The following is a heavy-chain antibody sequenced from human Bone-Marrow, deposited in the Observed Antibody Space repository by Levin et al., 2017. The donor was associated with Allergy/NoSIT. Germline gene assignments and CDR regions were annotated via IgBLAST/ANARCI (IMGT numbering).Heavy chain of an antibody. CDR2: IYYSGST. CDR1: GGSISSSSYY. Sequence: SETLSLTCTVSGGSISSSSYYWGWIRQPPGKGLEWIGSIYYSGSTYYNPSLKSRVTISVDTSKNQFSLKLSSVTAADTAVYYCARSPYQLLYGRGGYYGMDVWGQGTTVTVSS. CDR3: ARSPYQLLYGRGGYYGMDV. J-gene: IGHJ6*02. D-gene: IGHD2-2*02. V-gene: IGHV4-39*07.